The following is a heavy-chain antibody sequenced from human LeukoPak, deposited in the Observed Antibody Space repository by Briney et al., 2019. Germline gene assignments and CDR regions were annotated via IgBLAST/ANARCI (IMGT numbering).Heavy chain of an antibody. CDR1: GYTFTGYY. Sequence: EASVKVSCTASGYTFTGYYLHWVRQAPGQGLEWMGWIYPKTGGTSYAQKFQGRVTMTRDTSISTAYMELSGLRSDDTAVYYCAREGREFGPHKLAGFDYWGQGTLVTVSS. V-gene: IGHV1-2*02. J-gene: IGHJ4*02. CDR3: AREGREFGPHKLAGFDY. CDR2: IYPKTGGT. D-gene: IGHD3-10*01.